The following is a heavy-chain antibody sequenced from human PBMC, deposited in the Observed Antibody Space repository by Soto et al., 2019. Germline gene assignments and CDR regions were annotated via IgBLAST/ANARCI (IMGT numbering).Heavy chain of an antibody. J-gene: IGHJ6*02. CDR3: AREAHYYGSGKESMDV. D-gene: IGHD3-10*01. Sequence: QVQLVQSGAEVKKPGASVKVSCKASGYTFTGYYMHWVRQAPGQGLEWMGWINPNSGGTNYAQKFQGWVTMTRDTSISTAYMELSRLRSDDTAVYYCAREAHYYGSGKESMDVWGQGTTVTVSS. CDR2: INPNSGGT. V-gene: IGHV1-2*04. CDR1: GYTFTGYY.